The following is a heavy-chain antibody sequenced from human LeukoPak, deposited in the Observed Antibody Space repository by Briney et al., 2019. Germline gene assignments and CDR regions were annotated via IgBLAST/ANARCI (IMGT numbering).Heavy chain of an antibody. CDR2: VSYTGST. CDR3: ATTVEVPAAHFDH. J-gene: IGHJ4*02. Sequence: SQTLSLTCSVSGGSISSGGHYWSWIRQQPGEGLEWVGYVSYTGSTYYNPSLKGRVTMSVDIAKNQFFLELNSVTAADTAVYFCATTVEVPAAHFDHWGQGTLVTVSS. D-gene: IGHD2-2*01. V-gene: IGHV4-31*03. CDR1: GGSISSGGHY.